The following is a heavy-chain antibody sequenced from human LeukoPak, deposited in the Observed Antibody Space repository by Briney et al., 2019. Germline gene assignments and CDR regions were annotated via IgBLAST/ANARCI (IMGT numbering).Heavy chain of an antibody. V-gene: IGHV3-33*07. Sequence: GGSLRLSCAAPGFTSSRMNWVRQAPGKGLEWVAVIWYDGSNKYYADSVKGRFTISRDNSKNTLYLQMNSLRAEDTAVYYCAREHYGSGNDYWGQGTLVTVSS. CDR3: AREHYGSGNDY. CDR1: GFTSSR. J-gene: IGHJ4*02. CDR2: IWYDGSNK. D-gene: IGHD3-10*01.